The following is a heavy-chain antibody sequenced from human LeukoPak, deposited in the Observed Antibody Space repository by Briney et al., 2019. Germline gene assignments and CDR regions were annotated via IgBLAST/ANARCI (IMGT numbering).Heavy chain of an antibody. CDR3: AISGYYYTEYFQH. CDR2: IYHSGST. J-gene: IGHJ1*01. Sequence: SETLSLTCTVSGGSISSSSYSWSWIRQPPGKGLEWIGYIYHSGSTYYNPSLKSRVTISVDRSKNQFSLKLSSVTAADTAVYYCAISGYYYTEYFQHWGQGTLVTVSS. V-gene: IGHV4-30-2*01. CDR1: GGSISSSSYS. D-gene: IGHD3-22*01.